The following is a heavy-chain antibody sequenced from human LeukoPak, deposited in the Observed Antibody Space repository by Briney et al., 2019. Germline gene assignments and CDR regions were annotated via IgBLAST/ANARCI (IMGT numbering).Heavy chain of an antibody. Sequence: GESLKISCQGSGYSFPSYWIGWVRQMPGKGLEWMGIIYPGDSDTRYSPSFQGQVTISADKSISTAYLQWSSLKASDTAIYYCASIYDTSGYYTDYWGQGTLVTVSS. V-gene: IGHV5-51*01. CDR2: IYPGDSDT. J-gene: IGHJ4*02. D-gene: IGHD3-22*01. CDR3: ASIYDTSGYYTDY. CDR1: GYSFPSYW.